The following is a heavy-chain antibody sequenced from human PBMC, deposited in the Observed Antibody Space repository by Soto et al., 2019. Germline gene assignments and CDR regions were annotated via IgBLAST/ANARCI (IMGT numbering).Heavy chain of an antibody. CDR1: GDSVSNNSTA. Sequence: PSQTLSLTCAISGDSVSNNSTAWNWIRQSPSRGLGWLGRTYYRSKWYNDYAVSVKSRVIINPDTSKNQFSLQLNSVTPEDTAVYYCARERYGDYGRGTFDIWGQGTMVTVSS. D-gene: IGHD4-17*01. J-gene: IGHJ3*02. CDR3: ARERYGDYGRGTFDI. CDR2: TYYRSKWYN. V-gene: IGHV6-1*01.